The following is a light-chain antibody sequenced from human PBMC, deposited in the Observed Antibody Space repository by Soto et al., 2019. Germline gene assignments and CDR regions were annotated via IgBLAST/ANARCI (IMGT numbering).Light chain of an antibody. V-gene: IGLV2-14*03. Sequence: QSALTQPASVSGSPGQSITISCTGSSSDVGGYDYVSWYQQHPGKAPKLMIYDVSNRPSGVSNRFSGSKSGNTASLTISGLQAEDEADYYCCSFTSITGVVVFGGGTKLTVL. J-gene: IGLJ2*01. CDR2: DVS. CDR3: CSFTSITGVVV. CDR1: SSDVGGYDY.